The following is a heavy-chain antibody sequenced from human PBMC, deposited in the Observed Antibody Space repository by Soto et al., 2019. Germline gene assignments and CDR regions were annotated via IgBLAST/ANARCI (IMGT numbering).Heavy chain of an antibody. CDR2: ISYDGSNK. CDR1: GFTFSSYA. D-gene: IGHD4-4*01. CDR3: ARDRSNYFDY. V-gene: IGHV3-30-3*01. Sequence: GGSLRLSCAASGFTFSSYAMHWVRQAPGKGLEWVAVISYDGSNKYYADSVKGRFTISRDNSKNTLYLQMNSLRAEDTAVYYSARDRSNYFDYWGQGTLVTVSS. J-gene: IGHJ4*02.